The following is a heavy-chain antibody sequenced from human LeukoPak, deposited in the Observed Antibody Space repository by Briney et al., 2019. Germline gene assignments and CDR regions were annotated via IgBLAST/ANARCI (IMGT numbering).Heavy chain of an antibody. CDR1: GFTFSTYA. J-gene: IGHJ4*02. V-gene: IGHV3-23*01. CDR2: ISGSGGDT. CDR3: ARIPHPTYYFDC. Sequence: PGGSLRLSCAASGFTFSTYAMSWVRQAPGKRLEWVSAISGSGGDTYYADSVMGRFTTSRDNSRSTLYLQMNSLRAEDTATYYCARIPHPTYYFDCWGQGTLVTVSS.